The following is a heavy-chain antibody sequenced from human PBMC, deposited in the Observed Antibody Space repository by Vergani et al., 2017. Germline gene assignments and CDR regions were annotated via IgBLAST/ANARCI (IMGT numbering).Heavy chain of an antibody. J-gene: IGHJ3*02. CDR3: ATLLSSYYYDSSGNTGAFDI. D-gene: IGHD3-22*01. CDR1: GGTFSSYA. Sequence: QVQLVQSGAEVKKPGSSVNVSCKASGGTFSSYAISWVRQAPGQGLEWMGRIIPIFGTANYAQKFQGRVTITADESTSTAYMELSSLRSEDTAVYYCATLLSSYYYDSSGNTGAFDIWGQGTMVTVSS. CDR2: IIPIFGTA. V-gene: IGHV1-69*13.